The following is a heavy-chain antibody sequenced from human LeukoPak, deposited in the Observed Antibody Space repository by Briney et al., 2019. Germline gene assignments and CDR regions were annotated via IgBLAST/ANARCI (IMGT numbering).Heavy chain of an antibody. CDR3: ARDVAVAGTHFDY. Sequence: GGSLRLSCAASGFTFSDYYMSWIRQAPGKGLEWVPYISSSGSTIYYADSVKGRFTISRDNAKNSLYLQMNSLRAEDTAVYYCARDVAVAGTHFDYWGQGTLVTVSS. J-gene: IGHJ4*02. V-gene: IGHV3-11*04. D-gene: IGHD6-19*01. CDR1: GFTFSDYY. CDR2: ISSSGSTI.